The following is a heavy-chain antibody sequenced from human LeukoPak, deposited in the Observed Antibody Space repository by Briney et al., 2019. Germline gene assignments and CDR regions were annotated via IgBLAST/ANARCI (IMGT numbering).Heavy chain of an antibody. V-gene: IGHV4-59*08. CDR3: ARQTILDF. CDR2: IRYSGST. Sequence: SETLSLTCTVSGDSISSYYWSWIRQPPGKGLEWIGHIRYSGSTNYNPSLNSRVTMSVDTSKNQFSLKLSSVTAADTAVYYCARQTILDFWGQGTLVTVSS. CDR1: GDSISSYY. D-gene: IGHD3-9*01. J-gene: IGHJ4*02.